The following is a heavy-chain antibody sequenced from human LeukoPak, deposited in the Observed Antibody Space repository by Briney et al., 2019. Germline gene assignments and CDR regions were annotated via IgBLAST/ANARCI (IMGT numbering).Heavy chain of an antibody. J-gene: IGHJ4*02. Sequence: LAGGSLRLSCTASGFTFGDYGMSWVRQAPGKGPEWVSVISGSGETTYHTDSVKGRVTISRDSSTNTLYLQMNSLRAEDTAIYYCAKNSGGSCYSAFHYWGQGTVVTVSS. V-gene: IGHV3-23*01. CDR2: ISGSGETT. CDR3: AKNSGGSCYSAFHY. D-gene: IGHD2-15*01. CDR1: GFTFGDYG.